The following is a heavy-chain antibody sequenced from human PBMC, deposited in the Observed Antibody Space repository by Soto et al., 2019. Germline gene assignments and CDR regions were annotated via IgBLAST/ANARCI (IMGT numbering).Heavy chain of an antibody. Sequence: PSETLSLTCTVSGGSISSYYWSWIRQPPGKGLEWIGYIYYSGSTNYNPSLKSRVTISVDTSKNQSSLKLSSVTAADTAVYYCARGNLHCSGGSCYRSHWFDPWGQGTLVTVST. CDR1: GGSISSYY. D-gene: IGHD2-15*01. CDR3: ARGNLHCSGGSCYRSHWFDP. CDR2: IYYSGST. J-gene: IGHJ5*02. V-gene: IGHV4-59*01.